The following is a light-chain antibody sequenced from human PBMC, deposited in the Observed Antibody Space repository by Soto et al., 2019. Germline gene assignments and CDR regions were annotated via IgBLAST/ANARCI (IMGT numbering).Light chain of an antibody. CDR2: WAS. CDR3: QQYYSSLT. J-gene: IGKJ2*01. CDR1: QTVFHSSYNKDF. V-gene: IGKV4-1*01. Sequence: DIVMTQSPVSLSVSLGERATINCKSSQTVFHSSYNKDFLARYQQKPGQPPKLLFYWASTRESGVPARFSGGGSGTDFSLTISSLQAEDVAVYYCQQYYSSLTFGQGTKLEIK.